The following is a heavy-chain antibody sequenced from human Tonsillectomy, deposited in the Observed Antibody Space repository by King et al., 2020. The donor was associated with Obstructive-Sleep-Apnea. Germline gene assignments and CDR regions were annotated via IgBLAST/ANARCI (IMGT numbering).Heavy chain of an antibody. Sequence: VQLQESGPGLVKPSENLSLTCTVSGGSIRSYYWSWIRQVPGKGLEWIGYIFYTGSTKDNPSLKGRLSMSMDTSENQFSLRLSSVTAADTALYYCARAGEGVAGSGRFDYWGQGTQVTVSS. CDR2: IFYTGST. CDR1: GGSIRSYY. D-gene: IGHD6-19*01. J-gene: IGHJ4*02. CDR3: ARAGEGVAGSGRFDY. V-gene: IGHV4-59*01.